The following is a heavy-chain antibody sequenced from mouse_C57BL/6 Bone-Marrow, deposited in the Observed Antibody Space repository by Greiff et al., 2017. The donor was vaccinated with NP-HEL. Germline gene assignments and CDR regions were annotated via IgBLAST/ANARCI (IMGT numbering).Heavy chain of an antibody. J-gene: IGHJ4*01. CDR3: ARYLDF. V-gene: IGHV1-64*01. CDR2: IHPNSGST. Sequence: QVQLKQPGAELVKPGASVKLSCKASGYTFTSYWMHWVKQRPGQGLEWIGMIHPNSGSTNYNEKFKSKATLTVDKSSDTAYMQLSSLTSEDSAVYYCARYLDFWGQGTSVTVSS. CDR1: GYTFTSYW.